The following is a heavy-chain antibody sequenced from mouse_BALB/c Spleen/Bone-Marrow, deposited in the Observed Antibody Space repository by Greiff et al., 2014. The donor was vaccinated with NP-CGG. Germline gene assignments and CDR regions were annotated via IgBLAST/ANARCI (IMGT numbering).Heavy chain of an antibody. V-gene: IGHV1-4*01. CDR2: IIPSSGYT. J-gene: IGHJ4*01. CDR3: AIRYYAMDY. Sequence: VQLQESEAELARPGASVKMSCKASGYTFTTHTIHWMKQRPGQGLEWIGYIIPSSGYTNYNQKFKDKATLTADKSSSTAYMQLSSLTPEDSAVYYCAIRYYAMDYWGQGTSVTVSS. CDR1: GYTFTTHT. D-gene: IGHD1-1*01.